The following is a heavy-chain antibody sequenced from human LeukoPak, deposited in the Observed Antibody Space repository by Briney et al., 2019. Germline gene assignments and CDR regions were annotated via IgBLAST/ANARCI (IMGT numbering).Heavy chain of an antibody. J-gene: IGHJ1*01. CDR1: GGSFSGYY. D-gene: IGHD2-2*02. CDR2: INHSGST. CDR3: ARGGWGRYCSSTSCYTGIAEYFQH. Sequence: SETLSLTCAVYGGSFSGYYWSWIRQPPGKGLEWIGEINHSGSTNYNPSLKSRVTISVDTSKNQFSLKLSSVTAADTAVYYCARGGWGRYCSSTSCYTGIAEYFQHWGQGTLVTVSS. V-gene: IGHV4-34*01.